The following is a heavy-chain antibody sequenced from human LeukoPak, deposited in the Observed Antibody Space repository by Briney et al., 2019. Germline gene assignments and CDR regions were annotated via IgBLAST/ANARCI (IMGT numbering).Heavy chain of an antibody. CDR2: IRPDGSGK. CDR3: ARDQIAAAGTPFDY. D-gene: IGHD6-13*01. V-gene: IGHV3-7*01. Sequence: GGSLRLSCAASGFAFRSYWMTWVRQAPGKGLEWVANIRPDGSGKNYVDSVKGRFTISRDNANNALFLQMKGLRVEDTAVYYCARDQIAAAGTPFDYWGQGTLVTVSS. J-gene: IGHJ4*02. CDR1: GFAFRSYW.